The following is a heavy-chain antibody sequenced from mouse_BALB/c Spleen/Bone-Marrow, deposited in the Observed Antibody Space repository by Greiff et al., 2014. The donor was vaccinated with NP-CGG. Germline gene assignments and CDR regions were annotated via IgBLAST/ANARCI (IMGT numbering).Heavy chain of an antibody. J-gene: IGHJ1*01. D-gene: IGHD2-1*01. CDR3: ARDKNYGSYWYFDV. CDR2: IRNKANGYTT. V-gene: IGHV7-3*02. CDR1: GFTFTDYY. Sequence: EVKLVESGGGLVQPGGSLRLSCATSGFTFTDYYMSWVRQPPGKALEWLDFIRNKANGYTTEYSASVKGRFTISRDNSQSILYLQMNTLRAEDSATYYCARDKNYGSYWYFDVWGAGTTVTVSS.